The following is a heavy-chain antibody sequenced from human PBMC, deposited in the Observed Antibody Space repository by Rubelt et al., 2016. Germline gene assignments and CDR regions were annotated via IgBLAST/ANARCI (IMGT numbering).Heavy chain of an antibody. Sequence: ISSSSSTIYYADSVKGRFTISRDNAKNSLYLQMSSLRAEDTAVYYCVRDYYDSSGYYKGDYWGQGTLVTVSS. V-gene: IGHV3-48*01. D-gene: IGHD3-22*01. J-gene: IGHJ4*02. CDR2: ISSSSSTI. CDR3: VRDYYDSSGYYKGDY.